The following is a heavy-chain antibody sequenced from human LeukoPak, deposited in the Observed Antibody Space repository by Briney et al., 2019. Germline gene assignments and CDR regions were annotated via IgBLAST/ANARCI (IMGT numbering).Heavy chain of an antibody. J-gene: IGHJ4*02. CDR2: INHSGST. CDR3: ARAITEYSPAY. CDR1: GGSFSGYY. V-gene: IGHV4-34*01. Sequence: SETLSLTCAVYGGSFSGYYWSWIRQPPGKGLEWIGEINHSGSTNYNPSLKSRVTISVDTSKNQFSLKLSSVTAADTAVYYCARAITEYSPAYWGQGTLVTVSS. D-gene: IGHD2/OR15-2a*01.